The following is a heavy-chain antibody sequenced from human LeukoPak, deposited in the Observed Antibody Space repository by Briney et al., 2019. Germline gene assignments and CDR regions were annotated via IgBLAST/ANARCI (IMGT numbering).Heavy chain of an antibody. Sequence: ASVKVSCKASGYTFTSYGISWVRQAPGQGLEWMGWISAYNGNTNYAQKLQGRVTMTTDTSTSTAYMELRSLRSDDTAVYYCARGLRFTGRHDAFGIWGQGTMVTVSS. V-gene: IGHV1-18*01. CDR2: ISAYNGNT. CDR3: ARGLRFTGRHDAFGI. CDR1: GYTFTSYG. J-gene: IGHJ3*02. D-gene: IGHD4-17*01.